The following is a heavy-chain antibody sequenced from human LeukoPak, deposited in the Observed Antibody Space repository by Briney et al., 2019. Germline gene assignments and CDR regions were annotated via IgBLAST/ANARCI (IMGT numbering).Heavy chain of an antibody. CDR1: GYSFTSNY. J-gene: IGHJ6*02. D-gene: IGHD4-17*01. Sequence: ASVKVSCKASGYSFTSNYIHWVRQAPGQGLEWMGMIYPRDGSTSYAQKFQGRVTVTRDTSTSTVYMELSSLRSEDTAVYYCARVVDHSPPTTVTTSGNYYGMDVWGQGTTVTVSS. CDR2: IYPRDGST. CDR3: ARVVDHSPPTTVTTSGNYYGMDV. V-gene: IGHV1-46*01.